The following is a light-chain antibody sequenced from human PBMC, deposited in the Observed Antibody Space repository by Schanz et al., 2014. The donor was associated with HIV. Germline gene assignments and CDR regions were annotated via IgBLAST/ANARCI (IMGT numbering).Light chain of an antibody. V-gene: IGLV2-14*03. CDR2: DVS. CDR1: NSDVGGYNY. J-gene: IGLJ1*01. CDR3: SSYTSSSTYV. Sequence: QSALTQPASVSGSPGQSITVSCTGTNSDVGGYNYVSWYQQHPGKAPKLMIYDVSNRPSGVSSRFSGSKSGNTASLTISGLQAEDEADYYCSSYTSSSTYVFGTGTKVTVL.